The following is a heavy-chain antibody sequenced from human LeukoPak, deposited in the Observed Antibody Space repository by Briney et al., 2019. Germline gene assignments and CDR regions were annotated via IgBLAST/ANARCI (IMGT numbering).Heavy chain of an antibody. CDR1: GGSFSGFY. Sequence: PSETLSLTCAVYGGSFSGFYWSWIRQPPGKGLEWIGQVSHRGSTNYNPSLKSRVTISVDTSKNQFSLKLSSVTAADTAVYYCARRAAGHNFYYYYYYMDVWGKGTTVTISS. CDR2: VSHRGST. J-gene: IGHJ6*03. CDR3: ARRAAGHNFYYYYYYMDV. D-gene: IGHD6-13*01. V-gene: IGHV4-34*01.